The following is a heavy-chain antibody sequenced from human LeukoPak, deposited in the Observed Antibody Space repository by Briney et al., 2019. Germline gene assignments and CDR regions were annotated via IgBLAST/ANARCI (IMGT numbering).Heavy chain of an antibody. D-gene: IGHD3-3*01. CDR3: ARVEITIFGVVIGAFDI. Sequence: SETLSLTCTVSGCSISSYYWSWIRQPPGKGLEWIGYIYYSGSTNYNPSLKSRVTISVDTSKNQFSLKLSSVTAADTAVYYCARVEITIFGVVIGAFDIWGQGTMVTVSS. J-gene: IGHJ3*02. V-gene: IGHV4-59*01. CDR1: GCSISSYY. CDR2: IYYSGST.